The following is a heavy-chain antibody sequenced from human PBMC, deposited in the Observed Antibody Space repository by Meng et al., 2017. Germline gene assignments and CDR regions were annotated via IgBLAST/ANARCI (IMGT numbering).Heavy chain of an antibody. J-gene: IGHJ4*02. V-gene: IGHV1-8*01. Sequence: QVRLVPSGAEVMKPGASVKVFCNASGYTFTSYDINWVRQATGQGLEWMGWMNPNSGNTGYAQKFQGRVTMTRNTSISTAYMELSSLRSEDTAVYYCARYVAVAGVDYWGQGTLVTVSS. CDR3: ARYVAVAGVDY. CDR1: GYTFTSYD. CDR2: MNPNSGNT. D-gene: IGHD6-19*01.